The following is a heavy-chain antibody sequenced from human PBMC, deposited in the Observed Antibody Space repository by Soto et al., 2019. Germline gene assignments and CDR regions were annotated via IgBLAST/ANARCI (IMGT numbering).Heavy chain of an antibody. Sequence: GSGPTLVNPTQTLTLTCTFSGFSLSTIVVGVGWIRQPPGKALEWLTLIYWDDDKRYSPSLKSRLTITKDTSKNQVVLTMANMDPVDTASYFCADRLTQVSWPCVQFDDWGEGTLVTVSS. CDR3: ADRLTQVSWPCVQFDD. V-gene: IGHV2-5*02. CDR1: GFSLSTIVVG. D-gene: IGHD6-6*01. CDR2: IYWDDDK. J-gene: IGHJ4*02.